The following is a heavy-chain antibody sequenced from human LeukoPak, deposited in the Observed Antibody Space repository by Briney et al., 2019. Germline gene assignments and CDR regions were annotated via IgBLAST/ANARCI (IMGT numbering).Heavy chain of an antibody. D-gene: IGHD2-15*01. CDR2: TYYSGST. CDR3: ARLLRLPSPQGFNYCYYMDV. V-gene: IGHV4-59*08. CDR1: GGSISSYY. J-gene: IGHJ6*03. Sequence: PSETLSPTCTVSGGSISSYYWSWIRQPPGKGLEWIGYTYYSGSTNYNPSLKSRVTISVDTSKNQFSLKLSSVTAADTAVYFCARLLRLPSPQGFNYCYYMDVLGKGTTVTVSS.